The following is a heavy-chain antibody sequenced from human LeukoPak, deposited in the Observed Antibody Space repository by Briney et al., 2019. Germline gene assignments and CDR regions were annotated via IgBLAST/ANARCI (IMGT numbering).Heavy chain of an antibody. CDR1: GYSISSGYY. V-gene: IGHV4-38-2*02. CDR3: ARGLYDILTGDLFDY. D-gene: IGHD3-9*01. Sequence: SETLSLTCTVSGYSISSGYYWGWIRQPPGKGLEWIGSIYHSGSTYYNPSLKSRVTISVDTSKNQFSLKLSSVTAADTAVYYCARGLYDILTGDLFDYWGQGTLVTVSP. J-gene: IGHJ4*02. CDR2: IYHSGST.